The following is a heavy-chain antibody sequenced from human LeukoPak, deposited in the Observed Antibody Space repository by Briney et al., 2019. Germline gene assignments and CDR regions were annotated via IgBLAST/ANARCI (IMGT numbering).Heavy chain of an antibody. D-gene: IGHD3-10*01. Sequence: GGSLRLSCGVSGFTFSSYSMNWVRQAPGKGLEWVSSISSSSYIYYAESVKGRFTISRDNAKNSLYLQMYSLRAEDTAVYYCARDTMVRGVIIPRYYYAMDVWGQGTTVTVSS. J-gene: IGHJ6*02. CDR3: ARDTMVRGVIIPRYYYAMDV. V-gene: IGHV3-21*01. CDR1: GFTFSSYS. CDR2: ISSSSYI.